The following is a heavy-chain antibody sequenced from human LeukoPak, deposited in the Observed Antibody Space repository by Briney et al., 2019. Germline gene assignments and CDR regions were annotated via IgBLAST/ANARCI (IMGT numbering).Heavy chain of an antibody. J-gene: IGHJ1*01. CDR2: IYYSGST. CDR1: GGSISSYY. CDR3: ARGTDYYDSSGYTGRSTTKYFQH. V-gene: IGHV4-59*08. D-gene: IGHD3-22*01. Sequence: SETLSLTCTVSGGSISSYYWSWIRQPPGKGLEWIGYIYYSGSTYYNPSLKSRVTISVDTSKNQFSLKLSSVTAADTAVYYCARGTDYYDSSGYTGRSTTKYFQHWGQGTLVTVSS.